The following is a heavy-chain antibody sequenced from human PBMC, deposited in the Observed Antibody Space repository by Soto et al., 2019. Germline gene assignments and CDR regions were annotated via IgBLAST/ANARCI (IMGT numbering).Heavy chain of an antibody. CDR1: GFTFTTYW. J-gene: IGHJ4*02. V-gene: IGHV3-7*04. Sequence: EVQLVESGGGLVQPGGSLRLSCSASGFTFTTYWMSWVRQRPGKGLEWVAHINEHGSEGDYFYSVRGRFTMSRDNAKNSVYLQMNSLRAEDTAVYYCARDQPSSGYGNLDNWGQGTLVTVSS. CDR3: ARDQPSSGYGNLDN. CDR2: INEHGSEG. D-gene: IGHD5-12*01.